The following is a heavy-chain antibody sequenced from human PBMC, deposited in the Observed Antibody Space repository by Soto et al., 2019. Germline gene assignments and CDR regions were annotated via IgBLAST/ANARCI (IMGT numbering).Heavy chain of an antibody. CDR3: AKDMNSVPEY. CDR2: IKTDGSIT. Sequence: PGGSLRLSCAAYGFTFSSYWMYWVRQAPGKGLVWVSRIKTDGSITSYADSVKGRFTVSRDNARDMLYLQMNSLRAEDTAVYYCAKDMNSVPEYWGQGTLVTVSS. CDR1: GFTFSSYW. D-gene: IGHD1-7*01. J-gene: IGHJ4*02. V-gene: IGHV3-74*01.